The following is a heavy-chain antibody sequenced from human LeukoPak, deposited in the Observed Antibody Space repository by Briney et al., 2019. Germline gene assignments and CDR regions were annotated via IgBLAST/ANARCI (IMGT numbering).Heavy chain of an antibody. V-gene: IGHV1-46*01. Sequence: ASVKVSCKASGYTFTSYYMHWVRQAPGQGLEWMGIINASGGSTSYAQKFQGRVTMTRDTSTSTVYMELSSLKSEDTAVYYCARAYYHDSSDYYFPLDYWGQGTLVAVSS. J-gene: IGHJ4*02. CDR2: INASGGST. CDR1: GYTFTSYY. D-gene: IGHD3-22*01. CDR3: ARAYYHDSSDYYFPLDY.